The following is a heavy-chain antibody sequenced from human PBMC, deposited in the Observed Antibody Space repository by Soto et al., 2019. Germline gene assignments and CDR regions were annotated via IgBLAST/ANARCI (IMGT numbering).Heavy chain of an antibody. CDR2: INPTDGSV. CDR3: ARDFGRHGAVDTTGWFDP. J-gene: IGHJ5*02. Sequence: QVQLVQSGAEVKKPGASVKVSCTASGYTLKSFYMHWVRQAPGQGLEWIGMINPTDGSVSFAQKFQARVTVTTDRPTSIVYMDWSSMTREDTAVYFCARDFGRHGAVDTTGWFDPWGQGTLVTVSS. D-gene: IGHD3-3*01. CDR1: GYTLKSFY. V-gene: IGHV1-46*02.